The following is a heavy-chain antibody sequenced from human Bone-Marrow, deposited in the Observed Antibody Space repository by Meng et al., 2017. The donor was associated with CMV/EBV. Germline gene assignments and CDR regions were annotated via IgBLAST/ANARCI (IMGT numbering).Heavy chain of an antibody. CDR3: ATPSLRFLEWFTFDI. Sequence: GESLKISCAASGFTFSSYAMHWVRQAPGKGLEWVAVISYDGSNKYYADSVKGRFTISRDNSKNTLYLQMNSLRAEDTAVYYCATPSLRFLEWFTFDIWGQGKMVTV. J-gene: IGHJ3*02. CDR1: GFTFSSYA. V-gene: IGHV3-30*04. D-gene: IGHD3-3*01. CDR2: ISYDGSNK.